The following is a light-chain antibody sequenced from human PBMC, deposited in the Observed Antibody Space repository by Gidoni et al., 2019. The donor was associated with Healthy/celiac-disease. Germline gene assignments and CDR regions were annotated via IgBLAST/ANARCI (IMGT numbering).Light chain of an antibody. V-gene: IGLV2-14*01. CDR1: SSDVGRYNY. CDR2: EVS. Sequence: QSALSQPASVSGYPGSSITISCTGTSSDVGRYNYVLWSQQHPGKAPNLMIYEVSNRPSGVSNRFTGSKSGNTASLTISGLQAEDEADYYCSSYTSSSTVFGGGTKLTVL. J-gene: IGLJ2*01. CDR3: SSYTSSSTV.